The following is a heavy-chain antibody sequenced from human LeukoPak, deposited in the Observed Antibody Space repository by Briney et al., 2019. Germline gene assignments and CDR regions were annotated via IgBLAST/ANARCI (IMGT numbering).Heavy chain of an antibody. Sequence: GGSLRLSCAASGFTVSSNYMSWVRQAPGKGLEWVSVIYSGGSTYYADSVKGRFTISRDNSKNTLYLQMNSLRAEDTAVYYCARESYYYDSSGYRVRGDYWGQGTLVTVS. V-gene: IGHV3-66*01. D-gene: IGHD3-22*01. CDR3: ARESYYYDSSGYRVRGDY. CDR2: IYSGGST. CDR1: GFTVSSNY. J-gene: IGHJ4*02.